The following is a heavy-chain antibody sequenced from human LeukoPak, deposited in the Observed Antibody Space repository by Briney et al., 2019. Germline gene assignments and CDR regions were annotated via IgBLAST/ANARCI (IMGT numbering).Heavy chain of an antibody. CDR2: IYPGDSDT. Sequence: GESLKISCKGSGYSFTTYWIGWVRQVPGKGLEWMGIIYPGDSDTRYSPSFQGQVTISGAKSISTAYLQWSSLKASDTAMYYCARNRDSGSLDAFDIWGQGTMVTVSS. D-gene: IGHD3-10*01. CDR1: GYSFTTYW. J-gene: IGHJ3*02. CDR3: ARNRDSGSLDAFDI. V-gene: IGHV5-51*01.